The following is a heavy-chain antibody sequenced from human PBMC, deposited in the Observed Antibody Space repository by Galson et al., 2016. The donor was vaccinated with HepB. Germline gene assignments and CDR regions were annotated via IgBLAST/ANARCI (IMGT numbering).Heavy chain of an antibody. Sequence: SLRLSCAASGFTFSSYAMNWVRQAPGEGLEWVSSISTGSTYIYYADSVKGRFTISRDNAKNSLYLQMNSLRAEDTAVYYCARVLHSSGWYYGASFDYWGQGTLVTVSS. D-gene: IGHD6-19*01. V-gene: IGHV3-21*01. J-gene: IGHJ4*02. CDR1: GFTFSSYA. CDR2: ISTGSTYI. CDR3: ARVLHSSGWYYGASFDY.